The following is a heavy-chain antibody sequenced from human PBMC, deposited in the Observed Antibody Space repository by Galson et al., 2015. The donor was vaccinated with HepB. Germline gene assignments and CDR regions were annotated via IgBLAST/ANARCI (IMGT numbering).Heavy chain of an antibody. CDR2: ISGSGGST. J-gene: IGHJ4*02. CDR3: AKDPEGFRAAAGPYYFDY. D-gene: IGHD6-13*01. V-gene: IGHV3-23*01. CDR1: GFTFSNAW. Sequence: SLRLSCAASGFTFSNAWMSWVRQAPGKGLEWVSAISGSGGSTYYADSVKGRFTISRDNSKNTLYLQMNSLRAEDTAVYYCAKDPEGFRAAAGPYYFDYWGQGTLVTVSS.